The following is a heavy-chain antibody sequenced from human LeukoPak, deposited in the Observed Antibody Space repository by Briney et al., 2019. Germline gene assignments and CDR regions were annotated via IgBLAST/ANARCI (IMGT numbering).Heavy chain of an antibody. CDR3: ARDYYGGNAGFDY. V-gene: IGHV3-23*01. D-gene: IGHD4-23*01. CDR2: ISGSGGST. CDR1: GFTFSSYA. Sequence: GGSLRLSCAASGFTFSSYAMNWVRQAPGKGLEWVSVISGSGGSTYYADSVKGRFTISRDNAKNSLYLQMNSLRAEDTAVYYCARDYYGGNAGFDYWGQGTLVTVSS. J-gene: IGHJ4*02.